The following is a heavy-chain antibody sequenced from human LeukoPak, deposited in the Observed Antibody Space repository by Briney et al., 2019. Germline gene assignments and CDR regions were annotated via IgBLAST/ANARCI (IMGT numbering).Heavy chain of an antibody. V-gene: IGHV3-30*02. Sequence: GGSLRLSCAAPGFTFSSYGMHWVRQAPGKGLEWVAFIRYDGSNKYYADSVKGRFTISRDNSKNTLYLQMNSLRAEDTAVYYCARGEDSSGYRNWFDPWGQGTLVTVSS. J-gene: IGHJ5*02. CDR3: ARGEDSSGYRNWFDP. CDR2: IRYDGSNK. CDR1: GFTFSSYG. D-gene: IGHD3-22*01.